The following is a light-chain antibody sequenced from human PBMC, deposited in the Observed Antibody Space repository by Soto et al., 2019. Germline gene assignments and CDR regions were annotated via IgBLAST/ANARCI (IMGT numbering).Light chain of an antibody. V-gene: IGKV1-12*01. Sequence: DIQMTQSPSSVSASVGDTVTITCRASQGLKFLAWYQQKPGKAPRLLIYEATNLQSGVPPRFSGSGFGTDFTLTISSLQPEDFATYFCQQANSFPITFGQGTRLEI. CDR1: QGLKF. CDR3: QQANSFPIT. CDR2: EAT. J-gene: IGKJ5*01.